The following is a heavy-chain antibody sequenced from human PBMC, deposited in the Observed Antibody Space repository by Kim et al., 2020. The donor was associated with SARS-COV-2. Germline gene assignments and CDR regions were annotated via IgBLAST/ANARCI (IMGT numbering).Heavy chain of an antibody. CDR1: GGSISSYY. D-gene: IGHD3-10*01. CDR2: IYYSGST. V-gene: IGHV4-59*01. J-gene: IGHJ4*02. Sequence: SETLSLTCTVSGGSISSYYWSWIRQPPGKGLEWIGYIYYSGSTNYNPSLKSRVTISVDTSKNQFSLKLSSVTAADTAGYYCARGSGRQIDYWGQGTLGTV. CDR3: ARGSGRQIDY.